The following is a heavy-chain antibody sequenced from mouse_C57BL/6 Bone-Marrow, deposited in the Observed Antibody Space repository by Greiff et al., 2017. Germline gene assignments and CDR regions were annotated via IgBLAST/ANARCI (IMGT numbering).Heavy chain of an antibody. CDR3: ARDASWDGGFAY. CDR1: GFTFSDFY. D-gene: IGHD4-1*01. CDR2: SRNKANDYTT. Sequence: DVQLVESGGGLVQSGRSLRLSCATSGFTFSDFYMEWVRQAPGKGLEWIAASRNKANDYTTEYSASVKGRFIVSRDTSQSILYLQMNAVRAEDTAIYYCARDASWDGGFAYWGQGTLVTVSA. V-gene: IGHV7-1*01. J-gene: IGHJ3*01.